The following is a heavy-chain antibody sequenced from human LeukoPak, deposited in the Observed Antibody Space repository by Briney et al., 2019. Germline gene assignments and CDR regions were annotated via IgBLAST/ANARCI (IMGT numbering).Heavy chain of an antibody. V-gene: IGHV4-39*01. CDR1: GGSVSSTTYY. Sequence: SETLSLTCTVSGGSVSSTTYYWSWIRQPPGKGLEWIASINYSGSTYDNPSLKSRVTISVDTSENQFSLKLSSVTAADTAVYYCARYVVYGSGKYYFDYWGQGTLVTVSS. D-gene: IGHD3-10*01. J-gene: IGHJ4*02. CDR3: ARYVVYGSGKYYFDY. CDR2: INYSGST.